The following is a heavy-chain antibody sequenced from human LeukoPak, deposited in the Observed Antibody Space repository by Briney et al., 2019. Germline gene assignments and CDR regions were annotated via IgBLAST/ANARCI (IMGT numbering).Heavy chain of an antibody. CDR2: FDPEDGET. V-gene: IGHV1-24*01. Sequence: GASVKVSCKVSGYTLTELSMHWVRQAPGKGLEWLGGFDPEDGETIYAQKFQGRVTMTEDTSTDTAYMELSSLRSEDTAVYYCATKQTYYDILTGLTHNWFDPWGQGTLVTVSS. D-gene: IGHD3-9*01. CDR1: GYTLTELS. CDR3: ATKQTYYDILTGLTHNWFDP. J-gene: IGHJ5*02.